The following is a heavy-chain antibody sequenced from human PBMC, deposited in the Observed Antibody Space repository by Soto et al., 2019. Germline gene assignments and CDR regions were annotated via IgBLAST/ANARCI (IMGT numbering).Heavy chain of an antibody. CDR3: ARYNSYAIDY. CDR2: IHYSGTT. Sequence: GSLRLSCAASGFTFSNYAMSWIRQPPGKGLEWIANIHYSGTTNYNPSLASRVTLSVDTSKNQFSLKMTSVTAADRAMYFCARYNSYAIDYWGRGTLVTVSS. V-gene: IGHV4-59*01. J-gene: IGHJ4*02. D-gene: IGHD2-8*01. CDR1: GFTFSNYA.